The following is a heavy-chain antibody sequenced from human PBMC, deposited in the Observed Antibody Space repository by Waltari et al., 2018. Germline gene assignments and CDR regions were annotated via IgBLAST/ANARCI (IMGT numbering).Heavy chain of an antibody. V-gene: IGHV3-33*01. CDR2: IWFDGSKK. Sequence: QVQLVESGGEVVQPGRSLRLACAASGFSFRTYGMHWVRQAPGKGLEWVALIWFDGSKKYYADSVKGRFTISRDNSKNTLYLQMSSLRVEDTALYYCARVIRGSSDAFDIWGQGTVVTVSS. J-gene: IGHJ3*02. D-gene: IGHD6-6*01. CDR3: ARVIRGSSDAFDI. CDR1: GFSFRTYG.